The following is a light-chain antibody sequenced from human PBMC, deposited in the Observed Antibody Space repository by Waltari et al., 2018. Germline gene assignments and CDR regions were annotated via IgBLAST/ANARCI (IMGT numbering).Light chain of an antibody. V-gene: IGKV1-39*01. Sequence: DIQMTQSPSSLSASVGHRVPITCRASQTISRYLNWYQQKPGKAPNLLIYAASSLQSGGPSRFSGSGSGRDFTLIITSLQPEDFATYYCQESYSFSRTFGQGTKVEIK. CDR1: QTISRY. J-gene: IGKJ1*01. CDR3: QESYSFSRT. CDR2: AAS.